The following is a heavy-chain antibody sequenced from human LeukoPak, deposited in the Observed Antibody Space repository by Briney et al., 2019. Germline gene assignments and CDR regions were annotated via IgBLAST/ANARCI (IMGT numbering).Heavy chain of an antibody. CDR1: GFTFSIYA. CDR2: ITSRGEST. Sequence: GSLRLPCAASGFTFSIYAMSWVRQAPGKGLQWVSSITSRGESTWYVDSVKGRFTITRDNSENTLYLQMHSLRAEDTAVYYCARDRPNYYGSDGHYYRRDGDYWGRGTLVSVSS. J-gene: IGHJ4*02. D-gene: IGHD3-22*01. V-gene: IGHV3-23*01. CDR3: ARDRPNYYGSDGHYYRRDGDY.